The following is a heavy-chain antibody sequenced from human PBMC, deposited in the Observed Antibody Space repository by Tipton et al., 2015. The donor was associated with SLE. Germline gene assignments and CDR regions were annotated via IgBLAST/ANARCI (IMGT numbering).Heavy chain of an antibody. J-gene: IGHJ3*02. CDR1: GLTFNVYA. CDR3: ARDGDDDGAFDI. Sequence: SLRLSCAAYGLTFNVYAMHWVRQAPGEGLEWVSTISYDGTNKYYADSVKGRFTTSRDNSQNTLYLQMQNLRPEDTAVYYCARDGDDDGAFDIWGQGTMVSVSS. V-gene: IGHV3-30*04. D-gene: IGHD5-24*01. CDR2: ISYDGTNK.